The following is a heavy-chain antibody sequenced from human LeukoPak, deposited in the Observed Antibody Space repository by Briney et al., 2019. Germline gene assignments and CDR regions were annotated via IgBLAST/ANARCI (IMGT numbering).Heavy chain of an antibody. V-gene: IGHV1-69*05. J-gene: IGHJ6*03. Sequence: SVKVSCKASGGTFCNYALNWVRQAPGQGLEWMGGIIPIVETANYAQKFQGRVTISTDESTSTVFMELHSLRSEDTAVYYCTTDPRITVAGTGYYYYYMDVWGKGTTVTVSS. CDR1: GGTFCNYA. CDR3: TTDPRITVAGTGYYYYYMDV. CDR2: IIPIVETA. D-gene: IGHD6-19*01.